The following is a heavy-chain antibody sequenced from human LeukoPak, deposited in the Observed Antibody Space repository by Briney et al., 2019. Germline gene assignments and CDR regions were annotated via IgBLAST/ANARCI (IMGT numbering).Heavy chain of an antibody. V-gene: IGHV1-69*06. CDR2: IIPIFGTA. J-gene: IGHJ4*02. D-gene: IGHD3-22*01. Sequence: GASVKVSCKASGGTFSIYAISWVRQAPGQGLEWMGGIIPIFGTANYAQKFQGRVTITADKSTSTAYMELSSLRSEDTAVYYCASERWPHYYDSSGYYCVYWGQGTLVTVSS. CDR1: GGTFSIYA. CDR3: ASERWPHYYDSSGYYCVY.